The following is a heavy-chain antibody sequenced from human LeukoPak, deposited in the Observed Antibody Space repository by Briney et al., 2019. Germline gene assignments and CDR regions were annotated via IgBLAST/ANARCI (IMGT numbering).Heavy chain of an antibody. D-gene: IGHD2-15*01. Sequence: ASVKVSCKASGGTLSSYAIIWVRQAPGQGLEWMGGIIPIFGTANYAQKFQGRITITTDESTSTAYMELSSLRSEDTAIYYCARGEGYSDWGQGTLVTVSS. V-gene: IGHV1-69*05. CDR3: ARGEGYSD. CDR1: GGTLSSYA. J-gene: IGHJ4*02. CDR2: IIPIFGTA.